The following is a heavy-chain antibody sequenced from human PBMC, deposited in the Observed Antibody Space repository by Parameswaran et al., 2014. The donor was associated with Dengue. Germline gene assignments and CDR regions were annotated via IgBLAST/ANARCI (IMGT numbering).Heavy chain of an antibody. CDR3: ARLKWELLGSSEYFQH. CDR2: IKQDGSEK. J-gene: IGHJ1*01. D-gene: IGHD1-26*01. V-gene: IGHV3-7*01. Sequence: VRQMPGKGLEWVANIKQDGSEKYYVDSVKGRFTISRDNAKNSLYLQMNSLRAEDTAVYYCARLKWELLGSSEYFQHWGQGTLVTVSS.